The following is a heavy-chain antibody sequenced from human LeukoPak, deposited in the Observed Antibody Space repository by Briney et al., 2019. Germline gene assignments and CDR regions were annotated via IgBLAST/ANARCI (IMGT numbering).Heavy chain of an antibody. CDR1: GFTISSYA. CDR2: ISGSGGST. D-gene: IGHD3-22*01. J-gene: IGHJ5*02. V-gene: IGHV3-23*01. CDR3: AKDYYDSSGYYPQGWFDP. Sequence: PGGSLRLSCAASGFTISSYAMSWVRQAPGKGLEWDSAISGSGGSTYYADSVKGRFTISRDNSKNTLYLQMNSLRAEDTAVYYCAKDYYDSSGYYPQGWFDPWGQGTLVTVSS.